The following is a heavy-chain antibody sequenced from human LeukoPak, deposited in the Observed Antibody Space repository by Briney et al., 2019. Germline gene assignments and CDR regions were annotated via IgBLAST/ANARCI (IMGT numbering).Heavy chain of an antibody. CDR1: GYTFTSYY. V-gene: IGHV1-46*01. D-gene: IGHD1-1*01. CDR2: INPSGGST. J-gene: IGHJ4*02. Sequence: ASVKVSRKASGYTFTSYYMHWVRQAPGQGLEWMGIINPSGGSTSYAQKFQGRVTMTRDTSTSTVYMELSSLRSEDTAVYYCARDQDGTGGAYYFDYWGQGTLVTVSS. CDR3: ARDQDGTGGAYYFDY.